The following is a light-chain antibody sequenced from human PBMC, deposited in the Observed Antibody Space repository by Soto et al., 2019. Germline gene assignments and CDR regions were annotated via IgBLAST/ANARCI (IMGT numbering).Light chain of an antibody. CDR1: SSNIGGNS. J-gene: IGLJ1*01. V-gene: IGLV1-51*01. Sequence: QSVMTQPPSVSAAPGQKGTISCSGSSSNIGGNSVTWYQQLPGTAPKLLIYDDNKRPSGIPDRFSGSKSCTSDTLGITGFQTGDEADYYCGSWDSSLSAYVFGTGTKLTVL. CDR2: DDN. CDR3: GSWDSSLSAYV.